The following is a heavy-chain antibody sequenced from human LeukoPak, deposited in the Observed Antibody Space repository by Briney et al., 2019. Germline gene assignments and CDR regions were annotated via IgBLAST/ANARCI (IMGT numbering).Heavy chain of an antibody. CDR3: ARLARSSGLAFDI. CDR1: GDTISNYY. CDR2: IYYSGST. J-gene: IGHJ3*02. V-gene: IGHV4-39*01. D-gene: IGHD3-22*01. Sequence: SETLSLTCTVSGDTISNYYWGWIRQPPGKGLEWIGSIYYSGSTYYNPSLKSRVTISVDTSKTQFSLKLSSVTAADTAVYYCARLARSSGLAFDIWGQGTMVTVSS.